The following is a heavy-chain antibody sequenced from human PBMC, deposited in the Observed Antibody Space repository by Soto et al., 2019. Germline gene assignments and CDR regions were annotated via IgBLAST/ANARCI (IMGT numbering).Heavy chain of an antibody. CDR1: AYTFTNFG. CDR3: ARGGTPIDC. D-gene: IGHD3-16*01. J-gene: IGHJ4*02. Sequence: QVQLVQSGAEVKKPGASVEVSCKASAYTFTNFGITWLRQAPGQGLEWMGWISAYNGNTNYAQKFQGRVTMTTDTSTSTAYMEVRSLIFDDTAVYYCARGGTPIDCWGQGTLVTVSS. V-gene: IGHV1-18*01. CDR2: ISAYNGNT.